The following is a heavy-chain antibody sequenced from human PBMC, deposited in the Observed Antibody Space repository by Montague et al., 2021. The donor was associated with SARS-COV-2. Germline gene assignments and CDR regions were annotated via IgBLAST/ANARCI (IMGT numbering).Heavy chain of an antibody. J-gene: IGHJ4*02. CDR1: GGSISSSSYY. Sequence: SETLSLTCTVSGGSISSSSYYWGWIRQPPGKGLEWIGHIYYSGSTYYNPSLKSRVTISVDTSKNHLSLRLSSVTAADTAVYFCARGMIRGVTTPFDYWGQGSKVTVSS. CDR3: ARGMIRGVTTPFDY. D-gene: IGHD3-10*01. V-gene: IGHV4-39*02. CDR2: IYYSGST.